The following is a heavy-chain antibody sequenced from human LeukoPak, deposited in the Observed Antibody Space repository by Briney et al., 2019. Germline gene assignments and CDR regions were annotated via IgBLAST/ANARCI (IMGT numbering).Heavy chain of an antibody. Sequence: PGGSLRLSCVTSGFTFSSYWFHWVRQPPGKGPVWVSRINYDGSTTTYADSAKGRFTVSRDNAKNTLYLQMNGLRAEDTALYYCARDKDGPVPSIDYWGQGTLVTVSS. CDR3: ARDKDGPVPSIDY. J-gene: IGHJ4*02. V-gene: IGHV3-74*01. CDR2: INYDGSTT. D-gene: IGHD1-14*01. CDR1: GFTFSSYW.